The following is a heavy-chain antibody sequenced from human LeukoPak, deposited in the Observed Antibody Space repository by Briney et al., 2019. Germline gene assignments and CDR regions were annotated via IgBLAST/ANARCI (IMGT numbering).Heavy chain of an antibody. J-gene: IGHJ4*02. CDR2: IYTSGTT. D-gene: IGHD3-22*01. CDR1: GGSFSSYY. CDR3: ARTPLYYYDSSGYYFDY. Sequence: SETLSLTCTVSGGSFSSYYWSWIRQPAGKGLEWIGHIYTSGTTNYNPSLKSRVTMSIDTSKNQFSLKLSSVTAADTAVYYCARTPLYYYDSSGYYFDYWGQGTLVTVSS. V-gene: IGHV4-4*07.